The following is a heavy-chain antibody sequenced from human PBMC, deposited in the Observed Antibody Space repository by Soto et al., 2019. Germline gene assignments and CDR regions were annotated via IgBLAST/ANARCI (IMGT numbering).Heavy chain of an antibody. CDR2: INPSGGST. CDR1: GYTFTSYY. Sequence: GASVKVSCKASGYTFTSYYMHWVRQAPGQGLEWMGIINPSGGSTSYAQKFQGRVTMTRDTSTSTVYMELSSLRSEDTAVYYCARQYYDFWSGYYDPFDYWGQGTLVTVSS. CDR3: ARQYYDFWSGYYDPFDY. V-gene: IGHV1-46*03. J-gene: IGHJ4*02. D-gene: IGHD3-3*01.